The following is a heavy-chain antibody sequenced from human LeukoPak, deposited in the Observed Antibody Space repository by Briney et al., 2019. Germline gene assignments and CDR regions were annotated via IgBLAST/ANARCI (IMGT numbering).Heavy chain of an antibody. J-gene: IGHJ4*02. CDR3: ATNPGDYLGDYYFDY. CDR2: LDPEDGET. D-gene: IGHD4-17*01. CDR1: GYTLTELS. Sequence: ASVKVSCKVSGYTLTELSMHWVRQAPGKGLEWMGGLDPEDGETIYAQKFQGRVTMTEDTSTDTAYMELSSLRSEDTAVYYCATNPGDYLGDYYFDYWGQGTLVTVSS. V-gene: IGHV1-24*01.